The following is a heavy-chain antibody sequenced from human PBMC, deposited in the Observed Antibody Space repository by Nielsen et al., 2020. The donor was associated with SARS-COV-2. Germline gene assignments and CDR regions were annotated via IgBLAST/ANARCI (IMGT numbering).Heavy chain of an antibody. Sequence: SETLSLTCTVSGGSISSSSYYWGWIRQPPGKGLEWIGSIYYSGSTNYNPSLKSRVTISVDTSKNQFSLKLSSVTAADTAVYYCARVLGATTGPYGPVLRYFDWLSSYWYFDLWGRGTLVTVSS. CDR1: GGSISSSSYY. D-gene: IGHD3-9*01. V-gene: IGHV4-39*07. CDR3: ARVLGATTGPYGPVLRYFDWLSSYWYFDL. CDR2: IYYSGST. J-gene: IGHJ2*01.